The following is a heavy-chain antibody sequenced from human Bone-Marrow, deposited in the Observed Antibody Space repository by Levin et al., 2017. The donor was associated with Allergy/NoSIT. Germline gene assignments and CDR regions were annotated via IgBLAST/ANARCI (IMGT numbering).Heavy chain of an antibody. CDR3: ARLRYCSDSGCREGGYWFDP. CDR2: IYYSGST. Sequence: ASETLSLTCIVSGVSIGSMSHYWGWIRQPPGKGLEWIGTIYYSGSTRYNPSLKSRVSMPIDTSNNQFSLRLSSVTAADTAVYSCARLRYCSDSGCREGGYWFDPWGQGTLVIVSS. V-gene: IGHV4-39*01. D-gene: IGHD2-15*01. CDR1: GVSIGSMSHY. J-gene: IGHJ5*02.